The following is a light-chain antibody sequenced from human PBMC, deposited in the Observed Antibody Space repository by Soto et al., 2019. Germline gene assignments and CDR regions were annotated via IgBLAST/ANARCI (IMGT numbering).Light chain of an antibody. Sequence: EIVMTQSPATLSVSPGERAALSCSASQSVSSNLAWYQQKPGQAPRLLIYGASTRATGIPARFSGSGSGTEFTLTISSLQSEEFAVYYCQQYNNWLITFGQGTRLEIK. CDR1: QSVSSN. CDR2: GAS. J-gene: IGKJ5*01. CDR3: QQYNNWLIT. V-gene: IGKV3-15*01.